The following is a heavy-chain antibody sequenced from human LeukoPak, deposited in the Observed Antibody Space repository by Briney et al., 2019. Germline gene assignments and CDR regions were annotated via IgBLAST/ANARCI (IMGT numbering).Heavy chain of an antibody. D-gene: IGHD2-21*01. Sequence: SETLSLTCTVSGGSLSSYYWNWIRQPPGKGLEWIGYIFYSGSTNCNPSLKSRVTISLDTSQNQFSLKLSSVTAADTAVYYCARDSGIPSYYYYMDVWGKGTTVTISS. CDR1: GGSLSSYY. V-gene: IGHV4-59*01. CDR3: ARDSGIPSYYYYMDV. J-gene: IGHJ6*03. CDR2: IFYSGST.